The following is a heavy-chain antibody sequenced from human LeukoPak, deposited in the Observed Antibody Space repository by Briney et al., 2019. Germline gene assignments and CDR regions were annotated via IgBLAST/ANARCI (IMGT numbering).Heavy chain of an antibody. CDR2: ISADNGNT. CDR1: GFTFTSYG. CDR3: ARDRRDWTDAFDF. Sequence: ASVKVSCNASGFTFTSYGLSWVRQAPGEGLEWMGWISADNGNTNYPQKFQGRVTMTTDTSTSTAYMELRSLRSDDTAVYYCARDRRDWTDAFDFWGQGTMVTVSS. J-gene: IGHJ3*01. D-gene: IGHD3/OR15-3a*01. V-gene: IGHV1-18*01.